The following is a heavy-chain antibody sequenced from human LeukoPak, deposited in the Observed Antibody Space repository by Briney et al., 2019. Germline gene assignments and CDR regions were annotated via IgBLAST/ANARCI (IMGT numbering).Heavy chain of an antibody. V-gene: IGHV1-2*06. D-gene: IGHD2-15*01. Sequence: GAXXKVSCKASGYSFTGYHMHWVRQAPGQGLEWMGRINPKSGGTNYAQKFKGRVTMTRDTAMSTAYMEMSRLRSDDTAVYYCARDLLMVGPANWVDPWGQGTLVTVSS. J-gene: IGHJ5*02. CDR2: INPKSGGT. CDR3: ARDLLMVGPANWVDP. CDR1: GYSFTGYH.